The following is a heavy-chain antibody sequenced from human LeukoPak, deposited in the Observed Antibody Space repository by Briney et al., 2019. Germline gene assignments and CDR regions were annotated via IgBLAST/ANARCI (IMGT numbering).Heavy chain of an antibody. D-gene: IGHD6-19*01. Sequence: SETLSLTCTVSGGSISSYYWSWIRQSPGKGLEWIGYIYYSGSTNYNPSLESRVTISVDTSKNQFSLKLSSVTAADTAVYYCARASSGWYNWFDPWGQGTLVTVSS. CDR1: GGSISSYY. CDR2: IYYSGST. CDR3: ARASSGWYNWFDP. V-gene: IGHV4-59*01. J-gene: IGHJ5*02.